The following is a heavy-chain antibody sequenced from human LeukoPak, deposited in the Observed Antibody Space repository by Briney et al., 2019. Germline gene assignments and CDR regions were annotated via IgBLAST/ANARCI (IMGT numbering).Heavy chain of an antibody. Sequence: GASVKVSCKASGYTFTSYDINWVRQATGQGLEWMGWMNPNSGNTGYAQKFQGRVTITRNTSISTAYMELSSLRSEDTAVYYCARASVDGSGSYSDYWGQGTLVTVSS. J-gene: IGHJ4*02. V-gene: IGHV1-8*03. CDR3: ARASVDGSGSYSDY. CDR1: GYTFTSYD. D-gene: IGHD3-10*01. CDR2: MNPNSGNT.